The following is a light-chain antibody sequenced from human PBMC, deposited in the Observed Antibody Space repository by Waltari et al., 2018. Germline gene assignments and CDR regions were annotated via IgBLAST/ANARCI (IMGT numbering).Light chain of an antibody. CDR3: QQSFSSPWT. J-gene: IGKJ1*01. V-gene: IGKV1-39*01. Sequence: DTQMTQSPSSLSASIGDTITVTCRASQNIRTYLNWYQQKPAKAPKLLIFGASSLPRGVPSRFSGSASGTEFTLTITNLQPDDFATYFCQQSFSSPWTFGQGTTV. CDR2: GAS. CDR1: QNIRTY.